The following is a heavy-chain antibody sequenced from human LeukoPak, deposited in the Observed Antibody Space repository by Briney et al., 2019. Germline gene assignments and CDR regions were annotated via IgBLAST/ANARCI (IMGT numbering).Heavy chain of an antibody. V-gene: IGHV3-30*02. CDR1: GFTFSSYG. J-gene: IGHJ4*02. CDR3: AKDCKWLVPGYFDY. Sequence: GGSLRLSCAASGFTFSSYGMHWVRQAPGKGLEWVAFIRYGGSNKYYADSVKGRFTISRDNSKNTLYLQMNSLRAEDTAVYYCAKDCKWLVPGYFDYWGQGTLVTVSS. D-gene: IGHD6-19*01. CDR2: IRYGGSNK.